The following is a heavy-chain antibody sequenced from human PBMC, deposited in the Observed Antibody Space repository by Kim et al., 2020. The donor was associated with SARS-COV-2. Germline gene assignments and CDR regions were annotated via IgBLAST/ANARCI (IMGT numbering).Heavy chain of an antibody. CDR1: GFTFSSYG. V-gene: IGHV3-23*01. J-gene: IGHJ4*03. D-gene: IGHD2-15*01. CDR3: AERGAGGNKEFYD. CDR2: IAGSGGAT. Sequence: GGSLRLSCAASGFTFSSYGMSWVRQAPGKGLEWVSTIAGSGGATSYADSVKGRFTISRDNSKNTLFLLMNSLRDEATALYYGAERGAGGNKEFYDWGQGT.